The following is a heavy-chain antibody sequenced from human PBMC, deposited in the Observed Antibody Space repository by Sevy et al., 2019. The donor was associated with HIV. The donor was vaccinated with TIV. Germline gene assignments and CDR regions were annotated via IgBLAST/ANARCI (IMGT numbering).Heavy chain of an antibody. CDR2: ISYDGSNK. D-gene: IGHD3-3*01. J-gene: IGHJ4*02. CDR3: SRGFYDFWSGPAAGVTD. V-gene: IGHV3-30*04. Sequence: GGSLRLSCAASGFTFSSYAMHWVRQAPGKGLEWVAVISYDGSNKYYADSVKGRFTISRDNSKNTLYLQMNSRRAEYTAVYYCSRGFYDFWSGPAAGVTDWGQGTLVTVSS. CDR1: GFTFSSYA.